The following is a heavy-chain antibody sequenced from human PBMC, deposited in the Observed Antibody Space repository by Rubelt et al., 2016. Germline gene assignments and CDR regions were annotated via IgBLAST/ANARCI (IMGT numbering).Heavy chain of an antibody. CDR3: ARELGPYYFDY. Sequence: QVQLVQSGAEVKKPGSSVKVSCKASGGIFSSYAISWVRQAPGQGLEWMGGIIPIFGTVNYAQKFQGSVTITADESTSTANMELSSLGAEDTAVYYCARELGPYYFDYWGQGTLVTVSS. CDR1: GGIFSSYA. D-gene: IGHD7-27*01. J-gene: IGHJ4*02. CDR2: IIPIFGTV. V-gene: IGHV1-69*01.